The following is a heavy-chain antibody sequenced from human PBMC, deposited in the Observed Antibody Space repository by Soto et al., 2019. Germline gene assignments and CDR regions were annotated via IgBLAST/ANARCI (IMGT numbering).Heavy chain of an antibody. D-gene: IGHD5-12*01. V-gene: IGHV4-31*03. CDR1: GGSVSSGDYY. CDR3: ATTGGYGTPGDY. Sequence: QVHLQESGPGLVKPSQTLSLNCTVSGGSVSSGDYYWTWIRQHPGKGLEWIGYISYTGSTYYNPSLESRVSISVDTSRHHFALRLYSVTAADTAVYYCATTGGYGTPGDYWGQGTLVTVSS. J-gene: IGHJ4*02. CDR2: ISYTGST.